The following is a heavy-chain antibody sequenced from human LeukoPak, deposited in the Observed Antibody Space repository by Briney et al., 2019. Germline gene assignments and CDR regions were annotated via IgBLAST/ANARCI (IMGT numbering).Heavy chain of an antibody. CDR1: GFAFSSYA. CDR2: ISDTGDST. J-gene: IGHJ4*02. D-gene: IGHD6-13*01. V-gene: IGHV3-23*01. Sequence: GGSLRLSCAASGFAFSSYALSWVRQAPGKGLEWVSGISDTGDSTYYADSVKGRFTISRDNSKNTLYLQMNSLRADDTAVYYCAKDRLGAAAGFFDYWGQGSLVTVSS. CDR3: AKDRLGAAAGFFDY.